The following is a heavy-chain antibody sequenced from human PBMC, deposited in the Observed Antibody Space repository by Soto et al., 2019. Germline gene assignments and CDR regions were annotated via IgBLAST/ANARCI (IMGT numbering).Heavy chain of an antibody. CDR3: ARVVPGAVPWFDS. CDR2: ITPYNGNT. V-gene: IGHV1-18*04. D-gene: IGHD3-10*02. J-gene: IGHJ5*01. CDR1: GYTFTNYD. Sequence: ASVKVSCKTSGYTFTNYDVTWVRQAPGRGLEWMGWITPYNGNTHYAPHLQGRIALATDTSTNTAYLDLTNLTSDDTAMYYCARVVPGAVPWFDSWGLGTPVTVSS.